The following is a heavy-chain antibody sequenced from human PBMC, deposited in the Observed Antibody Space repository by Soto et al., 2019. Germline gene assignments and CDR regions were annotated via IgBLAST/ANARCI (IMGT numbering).Heavy chain of an antibody. CDR2: IYYSGST. V-gene: IGHV4-30-4*01. J-gene: IGHJ4*02. CDR3: ARNPYYYDSSGYYYFDY. CDR1: GGSISSGDYY. Sequence: QVQLQESGPGLVKPSQTLSLTCTVSGGSISSGDYYWSWIRQPPGKGLEWIGYIYYSGSTYYNPSHKSRVTISVNASNNQFPLKLSSVTAADTAVYYCARNPYYYDSSGYYYFDYWGQGTLVTVSS. D-gene: IGHD3-22*01.